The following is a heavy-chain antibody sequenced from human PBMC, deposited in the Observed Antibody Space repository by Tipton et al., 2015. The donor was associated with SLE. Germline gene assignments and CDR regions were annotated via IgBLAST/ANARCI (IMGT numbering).Heavy chain of an antibody. CDR2: ISYGGGT. D-gene: IGHD3-10*01. CDR3: ARPETGFREFGYFDL. CDR1: GGSVSSSSKY. Sequence: TLSLTCTVSGGSVSSSSKYWGWIRQPPGKGLEWIGSISYGGGTYYNPSLKSRVTISVDTSKNQFSLNLTSVTAADTAVYYCARPETGFREFGYFDLWGRGTLVSVSS. V-gene: IGHV4-39*07. J-gene: IGHJ2*01.